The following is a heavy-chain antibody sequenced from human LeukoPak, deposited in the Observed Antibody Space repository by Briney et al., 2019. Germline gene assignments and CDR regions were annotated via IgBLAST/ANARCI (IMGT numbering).Heavy chain of an antibody. V-gene: IGHV1-2*02. D-gene: IGHD3-3*01. CDR1: GYTFTGYY. Sequence: ASVKVSCKASGYTFTGYYMHWVRQAPGQGLEWMGWINPNSGGTNYAQKFQGRVTMTRDTSISTVYMELSRLRSDDTAVYYCARGDDFWSGSYYYMDVWGKGTTVTVSS. CDR3: ARGDDFWSGSYYYMDV. CDR2: INPNSGGT. J-gene: IGHJ6*03.